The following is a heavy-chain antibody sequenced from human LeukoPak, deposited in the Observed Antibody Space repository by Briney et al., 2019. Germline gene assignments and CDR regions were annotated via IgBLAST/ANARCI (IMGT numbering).Heavy chain of an antibody. CDR1: GGSFIGYH. D-gene: IGHD4-23*01. CDR3: ARDPTTVVTTPYYFDD. CDR2: INHSGNT. Sequence: SETLSLTCAVSGGSFIGYHRNWIRQPPGKGLEWIGEINHSGNTNYNPSLKSRVTISIDTSKNQFSLKLRSLTAADTAVYYCARDPTTVVTTPYYFDDWGQGTLVTVSS. J-gene: IGHJ4*02. V-gene: IGHV4-34*01.